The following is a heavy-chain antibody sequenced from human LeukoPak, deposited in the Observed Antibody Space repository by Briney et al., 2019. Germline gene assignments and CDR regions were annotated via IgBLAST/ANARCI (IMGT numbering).Heavy chain of an antibody. CDR1: GYTFTGYY. CDR3: EREKLTTRYPTFDY. V-gene: IGHV1-2*02. D-gene: IGHD4-17*01. CDR2: INPNSGGT. J-gene: IGHJ4*02. Sequence: VASVKVSFKASGYTFTGYYMHWVRQAPGQGLEWMGWINPNSGGTDYAQKFQGRVTMTRDTSISTAYMELSRLRSDDTAAYNSEREKLTTRYPTFDYWGQGTLVTVTS.